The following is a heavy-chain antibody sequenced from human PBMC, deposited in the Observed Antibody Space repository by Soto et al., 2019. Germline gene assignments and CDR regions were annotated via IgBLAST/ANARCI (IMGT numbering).Heavy chain of an antibody. J-gene: IGHJ6*03. CDR2: ISGSGGST. CDR1: GFTFSSYW. CDR3: ATSGYEYYYYYYMEV. V-gene: IGHV3-23*01. Sequence: GGSLRLSCAASGFTFSSYWMHWVRQAPGKGLVWVSAISGSGGSTYYADSVKGRFTISRDNSKNTLYLQMNSLRAEDTAVYYCATSGYEYYYYYYMEVWGKGTTVTVSS. D-gene: IGHD3-3*01.